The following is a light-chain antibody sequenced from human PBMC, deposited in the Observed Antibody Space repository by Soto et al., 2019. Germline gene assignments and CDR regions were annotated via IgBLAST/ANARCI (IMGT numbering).Light chain of an antibody. CDR1: QSVPKNY. CDR2: DAS. V-gene: IGKV3-20*01. CDR3: QQTSNSPLT. Sequence: EIVLTQSPGTLSLSPGGRAALSCRASQSVPKNYLAWYQQKPGQAPRLLIHDASSRATGIPDRFSGSGSGTDFTLTISRLEPEDFAVYYSQQTSNSPLTFGGGTKVDIK. J-gene: IGKJ4*01.